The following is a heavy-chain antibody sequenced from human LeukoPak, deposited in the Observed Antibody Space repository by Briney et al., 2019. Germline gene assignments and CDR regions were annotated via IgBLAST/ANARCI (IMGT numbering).Heavy chain of an antibody. Sequence: ASVKVSCKASGYTFTGYYMHWVRQAPGQGLEWMGRIIPILGIANYAQKFQGRVTITADKSTSTVYMELSSLRSEDTAVYYCARDPRRGSGRPTNWFDPWGQGTLVTVSS. CDR3: ARDPRRGSGRPTNWFDP. CDR2: IIPILGIA. J-gene: IGHJ5*02. V-gene: IGHV1-69*04. D-gene: IGHD3-10*01. CDR1: GYTFTGYY.